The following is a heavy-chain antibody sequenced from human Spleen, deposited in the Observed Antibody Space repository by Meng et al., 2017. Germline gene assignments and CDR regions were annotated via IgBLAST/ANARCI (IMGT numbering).Heavy chain of an antibody. CDR2: INHSGST. CDR3: ARGPTTMAHDFDY. V-gene: IGHV4-34*01. CDR1: CGSFSDYY. D-gene: IGHD4-11*01. Sequence: LPQWRAGWLMPSAAPSLPSFVPCGSFSDYYWSWIRQPPGKGLEWIEEINHSGSTNYNPSLESRATISVDTSQNNLSLKLSSVTAADSAVYYCARGPTTMAHDFDYWGQGTLVTVSS. J-gene: IGHJ4*02.